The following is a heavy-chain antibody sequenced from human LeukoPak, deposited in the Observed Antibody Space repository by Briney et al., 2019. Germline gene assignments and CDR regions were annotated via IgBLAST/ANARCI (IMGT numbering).Heavy chain of an antibody. J-gene: IGHJ3*02. CDR3: ARVADYGDLYDAFDI. V-gene: IGHV4-4*02. CDR1: GGSICNSNW. Sequence: SETLSLTCSVSGGSICNSNWWSWVRQPPRKGLEWIGEIYYSGNTNYNPSLKSRVTISVDKSKNQVSLKLTSVTAADTAVYYCARVADYGDLYDAFDIWGQGTMVTVSS. D-gene: IGHD4-17*01. CDR2: IYYSGNT.